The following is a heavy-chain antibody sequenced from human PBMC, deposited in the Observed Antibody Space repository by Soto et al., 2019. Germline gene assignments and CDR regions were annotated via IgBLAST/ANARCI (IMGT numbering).Heavy chain of an antibody. CDR3: ARIRRAVAGNLYYFDY. CDR1: GFSLSTSGMC. V-gene: IGHV2-70*01. Sequence: ESCPTLVNPTQTLTLTCTFSGFSLSTSGMCVSWIRQPPGKALEWLALIDWDDDKYYSTSLKTRLTISKDTSKNQVVLTMTNMDPVDTATYYCARIRRAVAGNLYYFDYWGQGTLVTVSS. J-gene: IGHJ4*02. CDR2: IDWDDDK. D-gene: IGHD6-19*01.